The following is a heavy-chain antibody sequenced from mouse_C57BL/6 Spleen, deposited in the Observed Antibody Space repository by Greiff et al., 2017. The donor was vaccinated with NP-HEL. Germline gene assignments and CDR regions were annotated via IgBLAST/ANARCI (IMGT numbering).Heavy chain of an antibody. CDR2: ISSGSSTI. CDR3: EREGWPLERPVDY. D-gene: IGHD2-3*01. J-gene: IGHJ2*01. Sequence: EVQLVESGGGLVKPGGSLKLSCAASGFTFSDYGMHWVRQAPEKGLEWVAYISSGSSTIYYADTVKGRFTISRDNAKNNMFLQMTSLRSEDTAMYDCEREGWPLERPVDYWGQGTTLTVSS. CDR1: GFTFSDYG. V-gene: IGHV5-17*01.